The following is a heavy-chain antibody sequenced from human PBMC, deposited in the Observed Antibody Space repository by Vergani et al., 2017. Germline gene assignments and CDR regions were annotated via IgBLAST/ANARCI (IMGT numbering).Heavy chain of an antibody. D-gene: IGHD1-26*01. CDR2: ISSSSSYI. Sequence: EVQRVESGGGLVKPGGSLRLSCAASGLTFSSYSMNWVRQAPGKGLEWGSSISSSSSYIYYADSVKGRFTISRDNAKNSLYLQMNSRRAEDTAVYYCARDRGGSYRFDYWGQGTLVTVSS. CDR1: GLTFSSYS. J-gene: IGHJ4*02. V-gene: IGHV3-21*01. CDR3: ARDRGGSYRFDY.